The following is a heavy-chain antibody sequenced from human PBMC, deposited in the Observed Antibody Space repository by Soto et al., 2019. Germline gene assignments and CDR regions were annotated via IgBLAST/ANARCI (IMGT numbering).Heavy chain of an antibody. CDR3: VKGEYYYDSSGYYPFDY. D-gene: IGHD3-22*01. J-gene: IGHJ4*02. CDR2: ISTNGGST. V-gene: IGHV3-64D*06. Sequence: GGSLRLSYSASGFTFSSYAMHWVRQAPGKGLDYVSSISTNGGSTHYADSVKGRFTISRDNSKNTQYLQMSSLRADDTAVYYCVKGEYYYDSSGYYPFDYWGQGTLVTVS. CDR1: GFTFSSYA.